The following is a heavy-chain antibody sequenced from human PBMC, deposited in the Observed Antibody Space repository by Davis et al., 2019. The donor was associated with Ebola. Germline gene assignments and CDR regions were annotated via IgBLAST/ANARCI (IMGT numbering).Heavy chain of an antibody. CDR2: MSPNSGYA. J-gene: IGHJ6*02. D-gene: IGHD2-2*01. V-gene: IGHV1-8*01. CDR3: ATDQRYQLISNHYYYAMDV. Sequence: ASVKVSCKASGYTFGTYDINWVRQATGQGLEWMGWMSPNSGYARYVQKFQGRVTMTRDTSVSTAYMELSSLRSEDTAVYYCATDQRYQLISNHYYYAMDVWGQGTTVTVSS. CDR1: GYTFGTYD.